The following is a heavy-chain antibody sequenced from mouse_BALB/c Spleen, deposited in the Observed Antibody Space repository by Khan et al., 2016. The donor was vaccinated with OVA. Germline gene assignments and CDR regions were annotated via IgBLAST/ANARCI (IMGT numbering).Heavy chain of an antibody. CDR3: ARKKYDGYAVDY. CDR2: ISYSGST. J-gene: IGHJ4*01. V-gene: IGHV3-2*02. Sequence: VQLKESGPGLVKPSQSLSLTCTVTGYSITTNYAWDWIRQFPENKLEWMGYISYSGSTRYNPSLKSRLSITRDTSKNQFFLQLNSVNTEDRATYYCARKKYDGYAVDYWGQGTSVTVSS. D-gene: IGHD2-14*01. CDR1: GYSITTNYA.